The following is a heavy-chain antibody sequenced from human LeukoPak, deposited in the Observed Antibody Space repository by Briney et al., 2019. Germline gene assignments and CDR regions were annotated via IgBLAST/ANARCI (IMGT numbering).Heavy chain of an antibody. J-gene: IGHJ4*02. Sequence: ASVKVSCKASGYTFTGYYMHWVRQAPGQELEWMGWINPNSGGTNYAQKFQGRVTMTRDTSISTAYMELSRLRSDDTAVYYCARALYGGGGFDYWGQGTLVTVSS. D-gene: IGHD4-23*01. CDR3: ARALYGGGGFDY. V-gene: IGHV1-2*02. CDR1: GYTFTGYY. CDR2: INPNSGGT.